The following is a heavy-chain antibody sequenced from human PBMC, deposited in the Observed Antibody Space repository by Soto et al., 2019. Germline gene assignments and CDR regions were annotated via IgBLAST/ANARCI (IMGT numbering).Heavy chain of an antibody. CDR2: ISAYNGNT. V-gene: IGHV1-18*01. Sequence: QVHLVQSGAEVKKPGASVKVSCKASGYGFTTYGITWVRQAPGQGLEWMAWISAYNGNTNYAQKLQGRVTVTRDTSTSTAYMELRILRADDTAVYYCARGRYGDYWGQGALVTVSS. CDR1: GYGFTTYG. J-gene: IGHJ4*02. D-gene: IGHD1-1*01. CDR3: ARGRYGDY.